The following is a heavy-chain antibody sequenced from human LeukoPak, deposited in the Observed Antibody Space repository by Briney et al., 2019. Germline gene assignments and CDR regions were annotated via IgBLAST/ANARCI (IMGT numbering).Heavy chain of an antibody. V-gene: IGHV3-23*01. D-gene: IGHD1-26*01. CDR1: GFTSSSYA. CDR2: ISGSGGST. Sequence: PGGSLRLSCAASGFTSSSYAMSWVRQAPGKGLEWVSAISGSGGSTYYADSVKGRFTISRDNSKNMLYLQMNSLRAEDTAVYYCAKDQWELPGPFDYWGQGTLVTVSS. CDR3: AKDQWELPGPFDY. J-gene: IGHJ4*02.